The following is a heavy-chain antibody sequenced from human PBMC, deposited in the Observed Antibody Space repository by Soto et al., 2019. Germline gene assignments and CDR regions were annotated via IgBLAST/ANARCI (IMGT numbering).Heavy chain of an antibody. J-gene: IGHJ1*01. CDR1: GFTFSSYG. V-gene: IGHV3-33*01. Sequence: QVQLVESGGGVVQPGRSLRLSCAASGFTFSSYGMHWVRQAPGKGLEWVAVIWYDGSNKYYADSVKGRFTISRDNSKNTLYLQMNSLRAEDTAVYYCASDSAGGGNGNFQHWGQGTLVTVSS. D-gene: IGHD2-15*01. CDR3: ASDSAGGGNGNFQH. CDR2: IWYDGSNK.